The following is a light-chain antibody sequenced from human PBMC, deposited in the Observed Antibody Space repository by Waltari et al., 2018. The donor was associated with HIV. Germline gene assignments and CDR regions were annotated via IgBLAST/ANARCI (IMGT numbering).Light chain of an antibody. J-gene: IGLJ2*01. Sequence: HSALTQPASVSGSPGQSITISCTGTSSDVGSYNLVSWYQQHPGKAPKLMIYEVSKRPSGVFNRFSGSKSGNTASLTISGLQAEDEADYYCCSYAGSSTVFGGGTKLTVL. CDR1: SSDVGSYNL. CDR2: EVS. CDR3: CSYAGSSTV. V-gene: IGLV2-23*02.